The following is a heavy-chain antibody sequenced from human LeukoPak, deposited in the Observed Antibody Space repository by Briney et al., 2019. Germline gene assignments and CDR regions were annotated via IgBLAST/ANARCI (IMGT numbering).Heavy chain of an antibody. D-gene: IGHD6-13*01. J-gene: IGHJ5*02. Sequence: SETLSLTCTVSGGSISSSSYYWGWIRQPPGKGLEWIGSIYYSGSTYYNPSLKGRVTISVDTSKNQFSLKLSSVTAADTAVYYCARRLAAAAGRWFDPWGQGTLVTVSS. CDR3: ARRLAAAAGRWFDP. CDR2: IYYSGST. V-gene: IGHV4-39*01. CDR1: GGSISSSSYY.